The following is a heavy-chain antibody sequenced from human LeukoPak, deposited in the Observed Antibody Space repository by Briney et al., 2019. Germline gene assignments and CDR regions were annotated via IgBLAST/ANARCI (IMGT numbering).Heavy chain of an antibody. CDR1: GYTFTGYY. V-gene: IGHV1-2*02. CDR3: ASLEVVVAANWFDP. CDR2: INPNSGGT. Sequence: GASVKVSCKASGYTFTGYYMHWVRQAPGQGLEWMGWINPNSGGTNYAQKFQGRVTMTRDTSTSTAYMELSRLRSDDTAVYYCASLEVVVAANWFDPWGQGTLVTVSS. D-gene: IGHD2-15*01. J-gene: IGHJ5*02.